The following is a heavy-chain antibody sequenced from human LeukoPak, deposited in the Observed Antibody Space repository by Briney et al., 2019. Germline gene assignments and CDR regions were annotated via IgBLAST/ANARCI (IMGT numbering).Heavy chain of an antibody. CDR2: IKRKSDYGTT. CDR1: GFTFSRAW. CDR3: TRVTAYYYYGMDV. Sequence: GGSLRLSCAASGFTFSRAWMSWVRQAPGKGLEWVGRIKRKSDYGTTDYAAPVEGRFINSRDDSKNTLFLQMNSLKTEDTAIYYCTRVTAYYYYGMDVWGQGTTVTVSS. V-gene: IGHV3-15*01. D-gene: IGHD2-21*02. J-gene: IGHJ6*02.